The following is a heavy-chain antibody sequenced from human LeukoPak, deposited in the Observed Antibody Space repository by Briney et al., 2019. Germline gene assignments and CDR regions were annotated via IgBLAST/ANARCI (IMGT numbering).Heavy chain of an antibody. D-gene: IGHD5-18*01. Sequence: PGGSLRLSCAASGFTFSSYAMSWVRQAPGKGLEYVSAISSNGGSTYYANSVKGRFTISRDNSKNTLYLQMGSLRAEDMAVYYCARRGYSYGYTDYWGQGTLVTASS. CDR1: GFTFSSYA. J-gene: IGHJ4*02. CDR3: ARRGYSYGYTDY. V-gene: IGHV3-64*01. CDR2: ISSNGGST.